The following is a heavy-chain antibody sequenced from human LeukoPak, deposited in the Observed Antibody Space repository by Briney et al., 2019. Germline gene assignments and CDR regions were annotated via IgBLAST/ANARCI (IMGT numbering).Heavy chain of an antibody. V-gene: IGHV3-74*01. CDR3: ARGLRGPDY. Sequence: GGSLRLSCAASGFTFSSYWMHWVRQAPGKGLEWVSRINNDGSDTTYADSVKGRFTVSRDNAKNTLYVEMNSLRADGTAVYYCARGLRGPDYWGQGTLVTVSS. CDR2: INNDGSDT. CDR1: GFTFSSYW. J-gene: IGHJ4*02. D-gene: IGHD3-10*01.